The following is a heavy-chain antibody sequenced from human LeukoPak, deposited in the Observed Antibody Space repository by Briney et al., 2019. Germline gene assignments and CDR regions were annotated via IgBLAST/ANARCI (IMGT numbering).Heavy chain of an antibody. Sequence: ASVKVSCKASGYTFTGYYMHWVRQAPGQGLEWMGWINPNSGGTNYAQKFQGRVTMTRDTSISTAYMELSRLRSDDTAVYYCARSFRIAVAGRSGYYYYGMDVWGQGTTVTVSS. CDR2: INPNSGGT. D-gene: IGHD6-19*01. J-gene: IGHJ6*02. CDR1: GYTFTGYY. V-gene: IGHV1-2*02. CDR3: ARSFRIAVAGRSGYYYYGMDV.